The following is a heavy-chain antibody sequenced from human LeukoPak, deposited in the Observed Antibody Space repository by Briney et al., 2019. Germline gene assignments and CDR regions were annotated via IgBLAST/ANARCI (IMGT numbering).Heavy chain of an antibody. J-gene: IGHJ4*02. CDR2: IIPIFGTA. D-gene: IGHD2-21*02. V-gene: IGHV1-69*01. CDR1: GGTFRRNA. Sequence: GSSVKVSCKASGGTFRRNAISWVRQAPGQGLEWMGGIIPIFGTANYAEKFQGRVTITADESTTTVYMDLSGLRSEDTAVYYCAIDSDKRFDYWGQGTLVTVSS. CDR3: AIDSDKRFDY.